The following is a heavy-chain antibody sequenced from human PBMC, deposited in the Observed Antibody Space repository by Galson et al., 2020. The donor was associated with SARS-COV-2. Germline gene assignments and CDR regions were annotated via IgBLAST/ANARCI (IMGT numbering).Heavy chain of an antibody. V-gene: IGHV4-4*07. CDR1: GGPMSGHY. CDR2: IYTSGST. J-gene: IGHJ4*02. Sequence: SETLSLTCTVPGGPMSGHYWSWIRQPAGKGLDWIGRIYTSGSTNYNPSFKSRVTMSVDTSKNQFSLKLSSVTAADTAVYYCARETAGATDYWGQGTLVTVSS. CDR3: ARETAGATDY. D-gene: IGHD6-13*01.